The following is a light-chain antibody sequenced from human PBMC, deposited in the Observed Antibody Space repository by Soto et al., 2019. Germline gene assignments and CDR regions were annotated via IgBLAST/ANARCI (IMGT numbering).Light chain of an antibody. J-gene: IGLJ1*01. CDR3: DTWDTILNGFV. V-gene: IGLV1-44*01. CDR2: ENN. CDR1: SSNIVFDP. Sequence: QSVLTQPPSASGTPGQRVTISWSGSSSNIVFDPVICYQPVPGTAPRVLVYENNRRHSGVPDRFSGSKSGTSASLAIRGLQSEDEADYFCDTWDTILNGFVFGTGTKVTVL.